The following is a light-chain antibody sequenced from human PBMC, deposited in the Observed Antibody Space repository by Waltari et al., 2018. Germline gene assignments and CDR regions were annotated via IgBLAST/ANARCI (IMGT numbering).Light chain of an antibody. CDR1: QTIGRS. V-gene: IGKV3-15*01. J-gene: IGKJ1*01. Sequence: ETVVTQSPATLSVSPRERATLSCKTSQTIGRSLAWYQQKPGQAPRLVIYGASIRATGIPARFSGSGSETEFALTISGLQSEDFAVYYCQQYNNWPPGTFGQGTKVEI. CDR3: QQYNNWPPGT. CDR2: GAS.